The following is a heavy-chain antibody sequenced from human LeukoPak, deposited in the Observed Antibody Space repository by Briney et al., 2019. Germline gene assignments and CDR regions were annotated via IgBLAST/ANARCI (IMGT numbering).Heavy chain of an antibody. V-gene: IGHV3-13*01. CDR3: VRVAWLYYHGMDV. CDR1: GFTFRTYD. CDR2: IGTAGDT. J-gene: IGHJ6*02. Sequence: GGSLRLSCAASGFTFRTYDFHWVRQVEGIGLEWVSGIGTAGDTYYAGSVKGRFTISRENAKNSLYLQMNSLRAGDTAVYYCVRVAWLYYHGMDVWGQGTTVTVSS. D-gene: IGHD5-12*01.